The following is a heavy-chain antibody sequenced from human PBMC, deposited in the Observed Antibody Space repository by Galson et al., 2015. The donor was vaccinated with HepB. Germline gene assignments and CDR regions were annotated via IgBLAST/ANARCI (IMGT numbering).Heavy chain of an antibody. J-gene: IGHJ5*02. Sequence: CAISGDSVSNGDPWTWLRQSPSRGLEWLGRTYYRSQWYNDSAVFVKSRVTFTPDTSQPPFSLHLNSVTPEDTAVYYCAGGLNNWFDPWGPGTLVTVSS. CDR1: GDSVSNGDP. V-gene: IGHV6-1*01. CDR2: TYYRSQWYN. D-gene: IGHD6-19*01. CDR3: AGGLNNWFDP.